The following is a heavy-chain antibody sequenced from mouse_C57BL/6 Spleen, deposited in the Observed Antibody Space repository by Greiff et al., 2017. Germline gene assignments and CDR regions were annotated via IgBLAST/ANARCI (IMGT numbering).Heavy chain of an antibody. CDR1: GFTFTSYW. J-gene: IGHJ1*03. CDR3: ARRGYWYFDV. V-gene: IGHV1-50*01. Sequence: QVQLQQPGAELVKPGASVKLSCTASGFTFTSYWMQWVKQRPGQGLEWIGEIDPSDSYTNYNPKFKGKATLTVDTSSSTAYMQLSSLTSEDSAVYYCARRGYWYFDVWGTGTTVTVSS. CDR2: IDPSDSYT.